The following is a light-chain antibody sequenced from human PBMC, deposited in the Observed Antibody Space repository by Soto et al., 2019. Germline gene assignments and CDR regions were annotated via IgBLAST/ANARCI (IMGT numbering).Light chain of an antibody. J-gene: IGKJ1*01. CDR2: GAS. V-gene: IGKV3-20*01. CDR3: EHYGSSGT. CDR1: QSVSNNY. Sequence: EVVTTVSRCSLTLTSRERGSHCSRASQSVSNNYLAWYQQKPDQAPRLLIYGASNRATGIPDRFSGGGSGTDFTLTISRLEPDDLAVYYSEHYGSSGTFGQGT.